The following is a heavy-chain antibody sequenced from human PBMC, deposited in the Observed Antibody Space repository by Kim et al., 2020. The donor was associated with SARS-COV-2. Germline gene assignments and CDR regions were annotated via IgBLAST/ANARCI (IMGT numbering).Heavy chain of an antibody. J-gene: IGHJ5*02. Sequence: KSRVTISVDRSNNQFSLKLSSVTAADTAVYYCARGVYDYIWGSYRYSWFDPWGQGTLVTVSS. CDR3: ARGVYDYIWGSYRYSWFDP. D-gene: IGHD3-16*02. V-gene: IGHV4-30-2*01.